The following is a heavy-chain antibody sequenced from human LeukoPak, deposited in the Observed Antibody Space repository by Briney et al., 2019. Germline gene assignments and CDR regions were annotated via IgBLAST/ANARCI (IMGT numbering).Heavy chain of an antibody. CDR3: ASDPHYGDRGYYYYGMDV. V-gene: IGHV1-69*01. CDR2: IIPIFGTA. J-gene: IGHJ6*04. CDR1: GGTFSSYA. Sequence: SVKVSCKASGGTFSSYAISWVRQAPGQGLEWMGGIIPIFGTANYAQKFQGRVTITADESTSTAYMELSSLRSEDTAVYYCASDPHYGDRGYYYYGMDVWGKGTTVTVSS. D-gene: IGHD4-17*01.